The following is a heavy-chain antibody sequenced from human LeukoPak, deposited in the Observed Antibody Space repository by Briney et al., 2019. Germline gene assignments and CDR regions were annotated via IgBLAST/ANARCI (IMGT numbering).Heavy chain of an antibody. D-gene: IGHD7-27*01. Sequence: GGSLRLSCAACRFTFSSYVMSWVRQAPAKGLERVSTTTTGGTDTYYADYVKGGFNISRDNSMNTLFLQMNSLSADDTCVYFCAKDGDGIQYFDSWSQETLVTVCS. J-gene: IGHJ4*02. CDR1: RFTFSSYV. CDR2: TTTGGTDT. CDR3: AKDGDGIQYFDS. V-gene: IGHV3-23*01.